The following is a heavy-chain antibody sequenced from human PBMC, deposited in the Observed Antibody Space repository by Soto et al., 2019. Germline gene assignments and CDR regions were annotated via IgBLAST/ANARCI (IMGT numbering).Heavy chain of an antibody. Sequence: PGESLKISCKGSGYSFTSYWIGWVRQMPGKGLEWMGIIYPGDSDTRYSPSFQGQVTISADKSISTAYLQWSSLKASDTAMYYCARLSGYSSSWYYYGMDVWGQGTTVTVSS. D-gene: IGHD6-13*01. CDR2: IYPGDSDT. CDR3: ARLSGYSSSWYYYGMDV. CDR1: GYSFTSYW. V-gene: IGHV5-51*01. J-gene: IGHJ6*02.